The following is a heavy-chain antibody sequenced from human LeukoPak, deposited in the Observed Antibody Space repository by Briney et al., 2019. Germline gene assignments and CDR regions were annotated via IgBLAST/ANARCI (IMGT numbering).Heavy chain of an antibody. CDR1: GGSFSGYY. Sequence: SETLSLTCAVYGGSFSGYYWSWIRQPAGKGLEWIGRIYTSGSTNYNPSLKSRVTISVDTSKNQFSLKLSSVTAADTAVYYCARDPYYDILTGYSGFDPWGQGTLVTVSS. J-gene: IGHJ5*02. CDR3: ARDPYYDILTGYSGFDP. D-gene: IGHD3-9*01. CDR2: IYTSGST. V-gene: IGHV4-4*07.